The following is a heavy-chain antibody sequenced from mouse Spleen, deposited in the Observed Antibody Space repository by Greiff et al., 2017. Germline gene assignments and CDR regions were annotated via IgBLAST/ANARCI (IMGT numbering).Heavy chain of an antibody. D-gene: IGHD4-1*01. CDR1: GFTFSDYY. CDR2: INYDGSST. J-gene: IGHJ4*01. CDR3: ARGAGTGDAMDY. Sequence: DVHLVESEGGLVQPGSSMKLSCTASGFTFSDYYMAWVRQVPEKGLEWVANINYDGSSTYYLDSLKSRFIISRDNAKNILYLQMSSLKSEDTATYYCARGAGTGDAMDYWGQGTSVTVSS. V-gene: IGHV5-16*01.